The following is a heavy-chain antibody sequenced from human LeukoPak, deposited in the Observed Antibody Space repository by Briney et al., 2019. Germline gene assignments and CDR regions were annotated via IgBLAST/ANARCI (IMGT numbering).Heavy chain of an antibody. CDR1: GFTFSSYA. D-gene: IGHD1-26*01. CDR2: ISYDGSNK. J-gene: IGHJ4*02. V-gene: IGHV3-30*04. Sequence: PGGSLRLSCAASGFTFSSYAIHWVRQAPGKGLEWVAVISYDGSNKYYADSVKGRFTISRDNAKNTLYLQMNSLRAEDTAVYYCAMTGGSRSGYWGQGTLVTVSS. CDR3: AMTGGSRSGY.